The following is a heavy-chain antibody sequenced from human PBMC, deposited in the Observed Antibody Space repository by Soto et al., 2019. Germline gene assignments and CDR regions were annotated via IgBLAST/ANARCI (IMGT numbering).Heavy chain of an antibody. CDR3: AKGGGYTYGYHLDY. J-gene: IGHJ4*02. D-gene: IGHD5-18*01. V-gene: IGHV3-23*04. CDR2: ISDGYT. CDR1: GFTFNSYA. Sequence: EVQLVESGGGFVQPGGSLTLSCAASGFTFNSYAMAWVRQAPGKGLEWVSTISDGYTYYSGSVKGRFTISRDNSWNTMYLQMNSLRGEDTDVYYCAKGGGYTYGYHLDYWGQGALVTVSS.